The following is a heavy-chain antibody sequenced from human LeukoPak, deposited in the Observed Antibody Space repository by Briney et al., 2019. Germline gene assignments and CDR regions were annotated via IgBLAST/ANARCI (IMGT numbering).Heavy chain of an antibody. J-gene: IGHJ4*02. CDR2: IYKSGYT. Sequence: PSETLSLTCTVSGGSISSSSYYWGWIRQPPGKGLEWIGTIYKSGYTYYNPSLESRVTISIDTSKNQFSLKLSSVTAADTAVYYCAKHYMGSHYNRGLDYWGQGTLVTVSS. V-gene: IGHV4-39*01. CDR1: GGSISSSSYY. D-gene: IGHD3-10*01. CDR3: AKHYMGSHYNRGLDY.